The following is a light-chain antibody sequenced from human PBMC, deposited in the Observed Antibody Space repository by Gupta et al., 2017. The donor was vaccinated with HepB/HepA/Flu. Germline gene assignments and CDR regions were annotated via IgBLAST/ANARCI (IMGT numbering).Light chain of an antibody. CDR1: NNNVGNGG. Sequence: AGLTQPPSVSKGLGQTATLTCTGNNNNVGNGGAAWLQQRQGHPPKLLSYSSDSRPSGISDRISAYRSENKAYLNITGLQPEDEADYYGSSWDSSLKTYVLGTGTKVTVL. J-gene: IGLJ1*01. CDR3: SSWDSSLKTYV. CDR2: SSD. V-gene: IGLV10-54*01.